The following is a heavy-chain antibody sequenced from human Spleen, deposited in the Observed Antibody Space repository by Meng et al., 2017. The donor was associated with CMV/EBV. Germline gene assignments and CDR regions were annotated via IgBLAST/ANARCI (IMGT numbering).Heavy chain of an antibody. CDR1: GDSFMGYY. J-gene: IGHJ4*02. D-gene: IGHD6-13*01. CDR3: ARGGRYSSSWFDY. CDR2: INHRGTS. Sequence: SETLSLTCAVYGDSFMGYYWTWIRQPPGKGLEWIGEINHRGTSNCIPSLKSRVAISVDMSKNQFSLSLTSVTAADTAVYYCARGGRYSSSWFDYWGPGTLVTVSS. V-gene: IGHV4-34*01.